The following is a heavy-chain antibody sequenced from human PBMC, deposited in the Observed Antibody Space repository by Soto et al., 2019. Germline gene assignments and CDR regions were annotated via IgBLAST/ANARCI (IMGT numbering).Heavy chain of an antibody. D-gene: IGHD2-2*01. J-gene: IGHJ6*02. V-gene: IGHV3-33*01. CDR3: ARDRYCSSTSCDAEYYYYYGMDV. CDR1: GFTFSSYG. Sequence: GGSLRLSCAASGFTFSSYGMHWVRQAPGKGLEWVAVIWYDGSNKYYADSVKGRFTISRDNSKNTLYLQMNSLRAEDTAVYYCARDRYCSSTSCDAEYYYYYGMDVWGQGTTVTVSS. CDR2: IWYDGSNK.